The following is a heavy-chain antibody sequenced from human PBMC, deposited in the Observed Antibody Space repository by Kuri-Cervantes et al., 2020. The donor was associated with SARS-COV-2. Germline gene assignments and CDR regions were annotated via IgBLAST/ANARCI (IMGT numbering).Heavy chain of an antibody. CDR2: IYTSGST. J-gene: IGHJ4*02. V-gene: IGHV4-61*09. CDR1: GASISSGSYY. D-gene: IGHD3-10*01. CDR3: ARHYYGSGSYYNWGSFDY. Sequence: SETPSLTCTVSGASISSGSYYWSWIRQPAGKGLEWIGYIYTSGSTYYNPSLKSRVTISVDTSKNQFSLKLSSVTAADTAVYYCARHYYGSGSYYNWGSFDYWGQGTLVTVSS.